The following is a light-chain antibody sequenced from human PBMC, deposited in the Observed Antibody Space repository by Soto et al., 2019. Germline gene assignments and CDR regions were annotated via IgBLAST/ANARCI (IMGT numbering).Light chain of an antibody. CDR3: KHYNSYSEA. J-gene: IGKJ1*01. CDR2: KAS. CDR1: ESISSW. Sequence: DIQMTQSPSTLSASVGDRVTITCRASESISSWFAWYQQKPGKAPKLLIYKASTLKSGVPSRFSGSGSGTEFPLTIRSLQPDDFATYYCKHYNSYSEAFGQGTKVDIK. V-gene: IGKV1-5*03.